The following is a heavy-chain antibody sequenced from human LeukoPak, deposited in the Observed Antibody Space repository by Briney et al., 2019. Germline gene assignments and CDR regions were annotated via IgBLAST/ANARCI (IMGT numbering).Heavy chain of an antibody. J-gene: IGHJ4*02. CDR1: GFPFDDYG. V-gene: IGHV3-20*01. CDR3: ARNYGDSFDL. D-gene: IGHD4-17*01. CDR2: LNWIGNSA. Sequence: GGSLRLSCAASGFPFDDYGMSWVRQAPGKGLEWVSGLNWIGNSAGYADSVKGRFTISRDNAKNSLYLQMSSLRAEDTALYHCARNYGDSFDLWGQGTLVTVSS.